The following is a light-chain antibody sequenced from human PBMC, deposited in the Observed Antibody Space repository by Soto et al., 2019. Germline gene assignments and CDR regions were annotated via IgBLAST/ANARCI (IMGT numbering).Light chain of an antibody. CDR1: QGIRNA. CDR2: GAS. CDR3: QQSFSTPRT. Sequence: IQMTKAPSYLPASIGTRAAIPCRASQGIRNALAWYQHKPGKAPKLLIYGASSLQSGVPSRFSGSRSGTDFTLTISSLQPEDFGTYYCQQSFSTPRTFGQGTKVDIK. J-gene: IGKJ1*01. V-gene: IGKV1-39*01.